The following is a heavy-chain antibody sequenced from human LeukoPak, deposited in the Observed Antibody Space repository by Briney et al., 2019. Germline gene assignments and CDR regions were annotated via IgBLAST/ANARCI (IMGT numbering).Heavy chain of an antibody. V-gene: IGHV3-48*03. D-gene: IGHD3-10*02. CDR2: ISRSGSTI. CDR3: AELGITMIGGV. CDR1: GFTFSSYE. Sequence: PGGSLRLSCAASGFTFSSYEMNWVRQAPGRGVEWVSYISRSGSTIYYAASVKGRFTISRDNANNSLYLQMNSLRAEDTAVYYCAELGITMIGGVWGKGTTVTISS. J-gene: IGHJ6*04.